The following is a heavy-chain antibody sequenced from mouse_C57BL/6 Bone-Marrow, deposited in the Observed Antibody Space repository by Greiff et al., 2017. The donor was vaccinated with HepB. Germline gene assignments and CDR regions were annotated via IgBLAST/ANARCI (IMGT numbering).Heavy chain of an antibody. CDR2: IYPGSGST. V-gene: IGHV1-55*01. CDR3: AGSSYGYYAMDY. D-gene: IGHD1-1*01. CDR1: GYTFTSYW. J-gene: IGHJ4*01. Sequence: QVQLQQPGAELVKPGASVKMSCKASGYTFTSYWITWVKRRPGQGLEWIGDIYPGSGSTNYNEKFKSKATLTVDTSSSTAYMQLSSLTSEDSAVYYCAGSSYGYYAMDYWGQGTSVTVSS.